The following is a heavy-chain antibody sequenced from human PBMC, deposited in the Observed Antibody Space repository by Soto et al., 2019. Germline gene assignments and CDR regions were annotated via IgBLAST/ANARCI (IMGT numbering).Heavy chain of an antibody. V-gene: IGHV3-21*01. J-gene: IGHJ4*02. CDR3: ASHPRDSSGYWYYFDY. CDR1: GFTFSSYS. CDR2: ISSSSSYI. Sequence: EVQLVESGGSLDKPGGSLRLSCAASGFTFSSYSMNWVRQAPGKGLEWVSSISSSSSYIYYADSVKGRFTISRDNAKNSLYLQMNSLRAEDTAVYYCASHPRDSSGYWYYFDYWGQGTLVTVSS. D-gene: IGHD3-22*01.